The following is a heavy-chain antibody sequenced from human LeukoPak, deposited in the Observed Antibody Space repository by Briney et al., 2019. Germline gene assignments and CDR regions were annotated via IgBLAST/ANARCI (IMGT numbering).Heavy chain of an antibody. CDR1: GFTFSDNR. Sequence: PGGSLRLSCAGSGFTFSDNRMHWVRQAPGKGLVWVSRINTDGSCTAYADYVKGRFTISRDNAKNTLYLQMNSLRAEDTAVYYCARDGVYTYGYFDYWGQGTLVTVSS. V-gene: IGHV3-74*01. CDR3: ARDGVYTYGYFDY. CDR2: INTDGSCT. J-gene: IGHJ4*02. D-gene: IGHD5-18*01.